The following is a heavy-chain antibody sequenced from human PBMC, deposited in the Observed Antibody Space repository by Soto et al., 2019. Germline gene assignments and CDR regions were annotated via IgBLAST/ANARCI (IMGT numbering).Heavy chain of an antibody. D-gene: IGHD4-17*01. CDR3: STRSGVYGELVDY. CDR1: GASIRSYY. CDR2: ISYSEGT. Sequence: SETLSLTCTVSGASIRSYYWSWIRQPPGKSLELIGYISYSEGTNYNPSLKSRVTISLDTSKNQSYLKLNSVTAADTAVYSCSTRSGVYGELVDYWGQGTMVTVSS. V-gene: IGHV4-59*03. J-gene: IGHJ4*02.